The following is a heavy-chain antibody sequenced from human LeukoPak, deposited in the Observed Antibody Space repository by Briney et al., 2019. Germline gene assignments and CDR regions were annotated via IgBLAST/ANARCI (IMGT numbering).Heavy chain of an antibody. Sequence: GGSLRLSCAASGFTYSNYWMTWVRQAPGKGLEWLANLKQDGSQTYYVDSVKGRFTISRDNAKNSLYLQMNSLRAEDTAVYYCARIGYSSSALDYWGLGTLVTVSS. D-gene: IGHD6-6*01. V-gene: IGHV3-7*01. J-gene: IGHJ4*02. CDR1: GFTYSNYW. CDR2: LKQDGSQT. CDR3: ARIGYSSSALDY.